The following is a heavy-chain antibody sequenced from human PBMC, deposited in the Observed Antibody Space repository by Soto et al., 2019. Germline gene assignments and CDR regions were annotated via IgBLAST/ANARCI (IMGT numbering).Heavy chain of an antibody. Sequence: PSETLSLTCTVSGGSISRSDFYWSWLRQPPGKGLEWIGYIYYSGSTYYNPSLKSRVTISKDTSKNQFSLKLSSVTAADTAVYYCARDRSGSDGYYYFDYWGQGTLVTVSS. CDR1: GGSISRSDFY. CDR2: IYYSGST. D-gene: IGHD1-26*01. CDR3: ARDRSGSDGYYYFDY. V-gene: IGHV4-30-4*01. J-gene: IGHJ4*02.